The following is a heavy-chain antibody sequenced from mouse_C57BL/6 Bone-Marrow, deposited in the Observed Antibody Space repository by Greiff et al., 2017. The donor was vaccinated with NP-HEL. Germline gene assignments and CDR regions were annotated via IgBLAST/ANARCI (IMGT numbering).Heavy chain of an antibody. D-gene: IGHD2-4*01. CDR2: IDPETGGT. CDR3: TRSFYDYDGADAMDY. CDR1: GYTFTDYE. J-gene: IGHJ4*01. V-gene: IGHV1-15*01. Sequence: VQLQQSGAELVRPGASVTLSCKASGYTFTDYEMHWVKQTPVHGLEWIGAIDPETGGTAYNQKFKGKAILTADTSSSTAYMELRSLTSEDSAVYYCTRSFYDYDGADAMDYWGQGTSVTVSS.